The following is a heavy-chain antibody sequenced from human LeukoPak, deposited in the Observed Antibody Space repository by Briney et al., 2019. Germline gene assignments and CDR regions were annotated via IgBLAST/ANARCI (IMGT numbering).Heavy chain of an antibody. CDR3: ARGPEEDYYYMDV. CDR2: INHSGST. Sequence: KPSETLSLTCAVYGGSFSGYYWSWIRQPPGKGLEWIGEINHSGSTNYNPSLKSRVTISVDTSKNQFSLKLSSVTAADTAVYYCARGPEEDYYYMDVWGKGTTVTVSS. J-gene: IGHJ6*03. V-gene: IGHV4-34*01. CDR1: GGSFSGYY.